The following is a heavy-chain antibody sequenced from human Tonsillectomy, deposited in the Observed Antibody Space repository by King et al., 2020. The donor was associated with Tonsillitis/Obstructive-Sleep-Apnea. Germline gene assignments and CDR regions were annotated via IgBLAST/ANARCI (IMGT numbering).Heavy chain of an antibody. CDR2: IWYDGSNK. J-gene: IGHJ5*02. D-gene: IGHD4-11*01. V-gene: IGHV3-33*06. Sequence: VQLVESGGGVVQPGRSLRLSCAASGFTFSSYGMHWVRQAPGKGLEWVAVIWYDGSNKYYADSVKGRFTISRDNSKNTLYLQMNSLRAEDTAVYYCAKPVTTVGRGWFDPWGEGPLVTVSS. CDR1: GFTFSSYG. CDR3: AKPVTTVGRGWFDP.